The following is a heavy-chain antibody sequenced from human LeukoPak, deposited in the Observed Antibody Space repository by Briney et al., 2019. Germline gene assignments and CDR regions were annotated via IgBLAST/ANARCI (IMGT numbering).Heavy chain of an antibody. J-gene: IGHJ4*02. CDR3: ARAGYYDSSGYSY. Sequence: GSLRLSCAASGFTFSSYSMNWVRQAPGQGLEWVSSISSSSSYIYYADSVKGRFTISRDNAKNSLYLQMNSLRAEDTAVYCCARAGYYDSSGYSYWGQGTLVTVSS. CDR2: ISSSSSYI. V-gene: IGHV3-21*01. CDR1: GFTFSSYS. D-gene: IGHD3-22*01.